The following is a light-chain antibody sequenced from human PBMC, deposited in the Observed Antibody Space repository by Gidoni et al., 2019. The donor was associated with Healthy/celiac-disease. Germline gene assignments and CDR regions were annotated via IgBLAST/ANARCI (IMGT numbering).Light chain of an antibody. V-gene: IGKV4-1*01. Sequence: DIVLTQSPDSLAVSLGRRATLNCKSSQSVLYSSNNKSYLAWYQQKPGQPPKLLIYRAATRESGVPDRFSGSGSGTDFTLTISSLQAEDVAVYYCQQYYSTPLTFXGXTKVEIK. CDR2: RAA. J-gene: IGKJ4*01. CDR1: QSVLYSSNNKSY. CDR3: QQYYSTPLT.